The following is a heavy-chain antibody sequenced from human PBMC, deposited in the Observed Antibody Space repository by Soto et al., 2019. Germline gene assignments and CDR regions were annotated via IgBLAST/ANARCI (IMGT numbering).Heavy chain of an antibody. Sequence: QVQLVQSGAEVKKPGASVKVSCKSSGYTFTSYGISWVRQHPGQGLEWMGWSSAYNGNTNYAQKLQGRVTMTTDTSTITAYKELRSLRSDDTAVYYCAEEVQYYDYGMVVWGQGTTGTVS. J-gene: IGHJ6*02. V-gene: IGHV1-18*01. CDR2: SSAYNGNT. CDR3: AEEVQYYDYGMVV. CDR1: GYTFTSYG.